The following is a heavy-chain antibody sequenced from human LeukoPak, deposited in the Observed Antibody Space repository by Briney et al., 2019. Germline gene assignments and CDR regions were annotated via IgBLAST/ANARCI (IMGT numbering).Heavy chain of an antibody. D-gene: IGHD5-18*01. CDR1: GFTCDDYG. Sequence: GGSLRFSCAASGFTCDDYGMSWLRQGPGQGLEWVSGINWSGASTVYADLEKGRITISRENARNSLYVQMNSLRAEDTALYYCVRGEYSDYFEQWGQGPRVTVSS. CDR2: INWSGAST. V-gene: IGHV3-20*04. CDR3: VRGEYSDYFEQ. J-gene: IGHJ4*02.